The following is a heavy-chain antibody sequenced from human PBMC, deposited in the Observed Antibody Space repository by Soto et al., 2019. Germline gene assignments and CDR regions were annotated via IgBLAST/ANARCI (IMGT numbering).Heavy chain of an antibody. Sequence: EVQLLESGGGLVQPGGSLRLSCVGSGFTFINYAMNWVRQTPGKGLEWVSGISGGGDRTFDADSVKGRFTISRDNSKNTGNLQMNSLRADDPAVYYCARKVLGSTSRPDWWYFDLWGRGTLVTVSS. CDR3: ARKVLGSTSRPDWWYFDL. J-gene: IGHJ2*01. CDR2: ISGGGDRT. CDR1: GFTFINYA. V-gene: IGHV3-23*01. D-gene: IGHD2-2*01.